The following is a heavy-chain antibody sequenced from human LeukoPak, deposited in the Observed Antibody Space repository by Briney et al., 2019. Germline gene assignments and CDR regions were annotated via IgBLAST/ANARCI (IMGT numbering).Heavy chain of an antibody. V-gene: IGHV3-66*01. Sequence: GGSLRLSCAASGLTVSSNYMSWVRQAPGKGLEWVSVIHSGGSTYYADSVKGRFTISRDNSKNTLYLQMNSLRAEDTAVYYCARVYCSGGSCYSGWFDPWGQGTLVTVSS. D-gene: IGHD2-15*01. CDR3: ARVYCSGGSCYSGWFDP. CDR1: GLTVSSNY. CDR2: IHSGGST. J-gene: IGHJ5*02.